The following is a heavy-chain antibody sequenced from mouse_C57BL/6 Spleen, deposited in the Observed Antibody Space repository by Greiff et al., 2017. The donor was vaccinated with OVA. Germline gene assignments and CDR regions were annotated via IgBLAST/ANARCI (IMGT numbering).Heavy chain of an antibody. J-gene: IGHJ2*01. V-gene: IGHV1-15*01. CDR1: GYTFTDYE. CDR3: TRSCTTVVADYFDY. Sequence: QVQLQQSGAELVRPGASVTLSCKASGYTFTDYEMHWVKQTPVHGLEWIGAIDPETGGTAYNQKFKGKAILTADKSSSTAYMELRSLTSEDSAVYYCTRSCTTVVADYFDYWGQGTTLTVSS. D-gene: IGHD1-1*01. CDR2: IDPETGGT.